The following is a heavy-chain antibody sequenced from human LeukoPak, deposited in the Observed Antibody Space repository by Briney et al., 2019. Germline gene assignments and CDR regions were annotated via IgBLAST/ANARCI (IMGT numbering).Heavy chain of an antibody. Sequence: GGSLRLSCAASGFTFSSYGMHWVRQAPGKGLEWVAVISYDGSNKYYADSVKGRFTISRDNSKNTLYLQMISLKTDDTAVYYCASPRGAANDAFDIWGQGTMVTVSS. V-gene: IGHV3-30*03. CDR3: ASPRGAANDAFDI. D-gene: IGHD2-15*01. J-gene: IGHJ3*02. CDR1: GFTFSSYG. CDR2: ISYDGSNK.